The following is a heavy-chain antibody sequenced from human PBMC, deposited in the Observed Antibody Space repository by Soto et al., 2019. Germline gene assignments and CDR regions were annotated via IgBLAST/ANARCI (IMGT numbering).Heavy chain of an antibody. CDR2: ISSSSSTI. V-gene: IGHV3-48*02. J-gene: IGHJ6*02. CDR3: AREQYSSSSYGMDV. Sequence: SGGSLRLSCAASGFTFSSYSMNWVRQAPGKGLEWVSYISSSSSTIYYADSVKGRFTISRDNAKNSLYLQMNSLRDEDTAVYYCAREQYSSSSYGMDVWGQGTTVTVSS. D-gene: IGHD6-6*01. CDR1: GFTFSSYS.